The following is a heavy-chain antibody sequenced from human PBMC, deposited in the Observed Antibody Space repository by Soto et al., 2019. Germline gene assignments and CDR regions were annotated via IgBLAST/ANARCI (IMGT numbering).Heavy chain of an antibody. J-gene: IGHJ4*02. Sequence: SETLSLTCSVSGDSMSSTAYYWSWIRQHPGKGLEWIAYIYHSGDTHYNPSLRRRITISVDTSKNQFSLKLTSVTDADTAVYYCASTYAGYLDNWGQGTLVTVSS. CDR3: ASTYAGYLDN. CDR1: GDSMSSTAYY. D-gene: IGHD2-2*01. CDR2: IYHSGDT. V-gene: IGHV4-31*03.